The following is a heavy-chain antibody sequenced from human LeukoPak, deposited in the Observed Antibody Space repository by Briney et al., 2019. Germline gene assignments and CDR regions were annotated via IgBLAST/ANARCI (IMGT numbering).Heavy chain of an antibody. CDR3: ARHYYGSGSAPMDV. Sequence: SETLSLTCTVSGGSISSYYWSWIRQPPGKGLEWIGYIYDSGSTNYNPSLKSRVTISLDTSKKQFSLKLTSVTATDTAVFYCARHYYGSGSAPMDVWGQGTTVTVSS. V-gene: IGHV4-59*08. CDR2: IYDSGST. CDR1: GGSISSYY. J-gene: IGHJ6*02. D-gene: IGHD3-10*01.